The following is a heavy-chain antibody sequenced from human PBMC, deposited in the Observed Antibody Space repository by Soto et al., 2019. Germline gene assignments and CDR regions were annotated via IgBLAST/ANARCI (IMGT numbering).Heavy chain of an antibody. J-gene: IGHJ4*02. CDR3: AKDIYAGYSSSWGPFDY. CDR1: GFTFDDYT. V-gene: IGHV3-43*01. D-gene: IGHD6-13*01. Sequence: GGSLRLSCAASGFTFDDYTMHWVRQAPGKGLEWVSLISWDGGSTYYADSVKGRFTISRDNSKNSLYLQMNSLRTEDTALYYCAKDIYAGYSSSWGPFDYWGQGTLVTVSS. CDR2: ISWDGGST.